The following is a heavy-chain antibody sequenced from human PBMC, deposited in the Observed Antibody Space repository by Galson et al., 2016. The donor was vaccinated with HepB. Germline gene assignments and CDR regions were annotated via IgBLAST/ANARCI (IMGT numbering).Heavy chain of an antibody. Sequence: LRLSCAASGLSLSDYWMIWVRQAPGKGLEWVANINQDGSQTNYGDSVKGRFTISRDNAKNSLYLQMNSLRAEDTGVYSCARGHFDSWGQGTLVTVSS. CDR1: GLSLSDYW. V-gene: IGHV3-7*01. CDR2: INQDGSQT. J-gene: IGHJ5*01. CDR3: ARGHFDS.